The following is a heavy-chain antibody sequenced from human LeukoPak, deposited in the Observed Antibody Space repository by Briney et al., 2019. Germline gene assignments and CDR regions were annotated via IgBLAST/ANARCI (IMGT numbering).Heavy chain of an antibody. D-gene: IGHD5-12*01. CDR3: AKNSGSDSGYWFDP. J-gene: IGHJ5*02. V-gene: IGHV3-23*01. CDR1: GFTFSSYA. CDR2: ISAIGGST. Sequence: GGPLRLSCAASGFTFSSYAMSWVRQAPGKGLECVSGISAIGGSTYYADSVKGRFTISRDNSKNTLYLQMNSLRAEDTAVYFCAKNSGSDSGYWFDPWGQGTLVTVSS.